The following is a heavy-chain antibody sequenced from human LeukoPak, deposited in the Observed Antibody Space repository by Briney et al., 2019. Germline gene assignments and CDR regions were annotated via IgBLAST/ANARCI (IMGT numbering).Heavy chain of an antibody. V-gene: IGHV3-23*01. CDR1: GFTFSSYA. CDR3: AKVYRLEQRLHYDAFDI. Sequence: GGSLRLSCAASGFTFSSYAMSWVRQAPGKGLEWVSAISGSGGSTYYADSVKGRFTISRDNSKNTLYLQMNSLRAEDTAVYYCAKVYRLEQRLHYDAFDIWGQGTMVTVSS. CDR2: ISGSGGST. J-gene: IGHJ3*02. D-gene: IGHD6-25*01.